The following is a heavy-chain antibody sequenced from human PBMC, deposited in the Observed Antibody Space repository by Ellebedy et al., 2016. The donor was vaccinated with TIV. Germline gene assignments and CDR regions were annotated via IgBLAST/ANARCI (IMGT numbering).Heavy chain of an antibody. J-gene: IGHJ6*03. CDR2: ISSSGTTI. Sequence: GESLKISXAASGFTFSDYYMSWIRQAPGKGLEWVSYISSSGTTIYYADSVKGRFTISRDNAKNSLYLQMNSLRAEDTAVYYCARVGLFGVVDYYYYMDVWGKGTTVTVSS. V-gene: IGHV3-11*01. CDR1: GFTFSDYY. D-gene: IGHD3-3*01. CDR3: ARVGLFGVVDYYYYMDV.